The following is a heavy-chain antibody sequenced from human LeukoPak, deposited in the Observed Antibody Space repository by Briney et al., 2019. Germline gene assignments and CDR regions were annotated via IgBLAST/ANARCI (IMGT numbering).Heavy chain of an antibody. V-gene: IGHV4-59*08. CDR2: IYYSGNT. CDR1: GGSISGYY. CDR3: ASSYVWGSYRPFDY. Sequence: PSETLSLTCTVSGGSISGYYWSWIRQPPGKGLEWIAYIYYSGNTNYNPSLKSRVTISVDTSKNQFSLKLSSVTAPNTAVYYCASSYVWGSYRPFDYWGQGTLVTVSS. J-gene: IGHJ4*02. D-gene: IGHD3-16*02.